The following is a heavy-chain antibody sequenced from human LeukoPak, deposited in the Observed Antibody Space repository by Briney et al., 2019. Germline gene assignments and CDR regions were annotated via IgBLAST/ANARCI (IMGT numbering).Heavy chain of an antibody. Sequence: ASVKVSCKASGYTFTSYDINWVRQAPGQGLEWMGIINPSGGSTSYPQKFQGRVAMTRDMSTSTVYMELSSLRSEDTAVYYCARGGGLEQQLASYWGQGTLVTVSS. J-gene: IGHJ4*02. CDR1: GYTFTSYD. V-gene: IGHV1-46*01. CDR2: INPSGGST. CDR3: ARGGGLEQQLASY. D-gene: IGHD6-13*01.